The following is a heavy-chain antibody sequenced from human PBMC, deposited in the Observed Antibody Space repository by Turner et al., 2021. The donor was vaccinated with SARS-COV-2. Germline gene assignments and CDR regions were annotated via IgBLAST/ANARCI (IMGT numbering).Heavy chain of an antibody. CDR1: GVTFSSYN. D-gene: IGHD2-21*01. CDR3: ARDLSTYDYFDF. CDR2: ISYAGSNK. Sequence: QVVESGGGLVKPGGPLRLSCAASGVTFSSYNMNWVRHAPAKELEWVAVISYAGSNKYYADSVKGRFTISRDNSKNTLYLQMNSLRAEDTAVYYCARDLSTYDYFDFWGQGTLVTVSS. J-gene: IGHJ4*02. V-gene: IGHV3-30-3*01.